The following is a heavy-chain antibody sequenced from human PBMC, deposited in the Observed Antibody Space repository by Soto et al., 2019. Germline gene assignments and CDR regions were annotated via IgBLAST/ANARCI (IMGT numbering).Heavy chain of an antibody. CDR1: GGSISSGGYY. Sequence: SETLSLTCTVSGGSISSGGYYWSWIRQHPGKGLEWIGYIYYSGSTYYNPSLKSRVTISVDTSKNQFSLKLSSVTAADTAVYYCARFASHAGKYYDFWSGSPAPAGAFDIWGQGTMVTVSS. D-gene: IGHD3-3*01. CDR2: IYYSGST. V-gene: IGHV4-31*03. CDR3: ARFASHAGKYYDFWSGSPAPAGAFDI. J-gene: IGHJ3*02.